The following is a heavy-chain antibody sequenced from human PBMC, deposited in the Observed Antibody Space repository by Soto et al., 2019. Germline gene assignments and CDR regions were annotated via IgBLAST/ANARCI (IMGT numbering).Heavy chain of an antibody. Sequence: QVQLQESGPGLVKPSQTLSLTCTVSGGSISSGGYYWSWIRQHPGKGLEWIGYIYYSGSTYYNPSLKRRVTISVDTSKNQFSLKLSSVTAADTAVYYCAREADTAMVTPGLYNWFDPWGQGTLVTVSS. V-gene: IGHV4-31*03. CDR3: AREADTAMVTPGLYNWFDP. CDR1: GGSISSGGYY. CDR2: IYYSGST. J-gene: IGHJ5*02. D-gene: IGHD5-18*01.